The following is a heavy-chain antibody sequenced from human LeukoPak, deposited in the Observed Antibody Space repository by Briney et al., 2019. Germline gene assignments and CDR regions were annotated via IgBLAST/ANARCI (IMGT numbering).Heavy chain of an antibody. CDR2: IYTSGST. CDR3: VRDRQAVRYFQY. V-gene: IGHV4-61*02. J-gene: IGHJ1*01. Sequence: SQTLSLTCTVSGGSISSGSYYWSWIRQPAGKGLEWIGRIYTSGSTNYNPSLKSRVTISVDTSKNQFSLKLSSVTAADTAVYYCVRDRQAVRYFQYWGQGILVTVSS. CDR1: GGSISSGSYY.